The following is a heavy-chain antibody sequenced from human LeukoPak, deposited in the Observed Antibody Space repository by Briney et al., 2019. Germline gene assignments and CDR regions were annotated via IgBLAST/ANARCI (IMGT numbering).Heavy chain of an antibody. D-gene: IGHD5-24*01. CDR3: ARGIRDGYNAHYFDY. CDR2: INYSEGT. CDR1: GGSFSGYY. J-gene: IGHJ4*02. V-gene: IGHV4-34*01. Sequence: SGTLSLTCSVYGGSFSGYYWSWIRQPPGKGLEWIGVINYSEGTNYNPSLKSRVTISGDMSKNQFSLKLNSVTAADTAVYYCARGIRDGYNAHYFDYWGQGTLVTVSS.